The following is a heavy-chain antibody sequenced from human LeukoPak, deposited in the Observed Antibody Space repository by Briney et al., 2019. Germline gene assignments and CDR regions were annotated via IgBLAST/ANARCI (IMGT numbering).Heavy chain of an antibody. CDR2: IRYDGSNK. J-gene: IGHJ5*02. CDR1: GFTFSSYG. D-gene: IGHD2-2*01. Sequence: GGSLRLSCAASGFTFSSYGMHWVRQAPGKGLEWVAFIRYDGSNKYYADSVKGRFTISRDNSKNTLYLQMNSLRAEDAAVYYCAKGDCSSTSCYNWFDPWGQGTLVTVSS. V-gene: IGHV3-30*02. CDR3: AKGDCSSTSCYNWFDP.